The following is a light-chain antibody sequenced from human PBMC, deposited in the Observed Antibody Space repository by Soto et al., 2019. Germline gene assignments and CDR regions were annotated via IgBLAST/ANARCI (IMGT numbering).Light chain of an antibody. CDR3: QQYGSSPLFS. CDR2: GSS. Sequence: EIVLTQSPGTLSLSPGERATLSCRASQTVCSSSLAWYQQKPGQTPRLLIYGSSSRATGIPDRFSGSGSGTDFTLTISRLEPEDSAVYYCQQYGSSPLFSFGPGTKVDI. J-gene: IGKJ3*01. CDR1: QTVCSSS. V-gene: IGKV3-20*01.